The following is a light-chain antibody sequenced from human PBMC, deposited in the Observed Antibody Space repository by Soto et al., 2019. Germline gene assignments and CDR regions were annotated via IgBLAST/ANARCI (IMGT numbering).Light chain of an antibody. V-gene: IGKV1-39*01. J-gene: IGKJ1*01. CDR3: QQSYITPPGT. CDR1: HGIRDD. CDR2: AAS. Sequence: QMTQSPSSLSASVGDRVTILCRASHGIRDDLGWYQQQPGKAPKLLIYAASILQSGVPSRFSGSGSGTDFTLSISSLQREDFATYYCQQSYITPPGTFGQGTKVEIK.